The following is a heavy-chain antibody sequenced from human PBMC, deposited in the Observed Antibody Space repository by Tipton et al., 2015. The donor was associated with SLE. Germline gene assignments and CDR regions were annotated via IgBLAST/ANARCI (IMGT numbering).Heavy chain of an antibody. CDR1: GYSISSGYY. CDR3: ARSYYDFWSGYSHYFDY. V-gene: IGHV4-38-2*01. D-gene: IGHD3-3*01. Sequence: LRLSCAVSGYSISSGYYWGWIRQPPGKGLEWIGSIYHSGSTYYNPSLKSRVTISVDTSKNQFSLKLSSVTAADTAVYYCARSYYDFWSGYSHYFDYWGQGTLVTVSS. J-gene: IGHJ4*02. CDR2: IYHSGST.